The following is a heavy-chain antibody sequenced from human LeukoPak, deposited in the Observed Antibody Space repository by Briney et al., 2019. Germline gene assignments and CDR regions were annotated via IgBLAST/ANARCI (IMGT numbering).Heavy chain of an antibody. V-gene: IGHV3-23*01. Sequence: PGGSLRLSCAASGFTFSISAITWVRQAPGRGLEWVSTISGSGTSTYYADSVKGRFTISRDNAKNSLYLQMNSLRAEDTAVYYCARDGYCSGGSCYVDYWGQGTLVTVSS. CDR1: GFTFSISA. J-gene: IGHJ4*02. CDR2: ISGSGTST. D-gene: IGHD2-15*01. CDR3: ARDGYCSGGSCYVDY.